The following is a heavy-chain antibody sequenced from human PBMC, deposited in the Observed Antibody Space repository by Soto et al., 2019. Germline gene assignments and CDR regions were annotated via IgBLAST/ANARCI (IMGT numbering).Heavy chain of an antibody. D-gene: IGHD4-4*01. V-gene: IGHV5-51*01. CDR3: ARHLHSDSVHISPVSPDS. CDR1: GYSFRSYW. J-gene: IGHJ4*02. Sequence: GESLKISCKTSGYSFRSYWIGWVRQTPGKGLEWMGIIYPGDSNTRYSPSFHGQVTISADNSTSTAFLQWSSLKAADSAMYYCARHLHSDSVHISPVSPDSWGQGTLVTVS. CDR2: IYPGDSNT.